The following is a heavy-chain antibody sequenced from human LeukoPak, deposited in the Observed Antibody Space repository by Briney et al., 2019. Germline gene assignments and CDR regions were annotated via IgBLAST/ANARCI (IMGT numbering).Heavy chain of an antibody. CDR3: ARDRLEAVADDDYFDY. V-gene: IGHV3-7*01. CDR2: IKEDGSEK. J-gene: IGHJ4*02. D-gene: IGHD6-19*01. Sequence: GGSLRLSCAASGFTFSSYWMSWVRQAPGKGLEGVANIKEDGSEKYYVDSVKGRFTISRDNAKDSLFLQMNSLRAEDTAVYYCARDRLEAVADDDYFDYWGQGTLVTVSS. CDR1: GFTFSSYW.